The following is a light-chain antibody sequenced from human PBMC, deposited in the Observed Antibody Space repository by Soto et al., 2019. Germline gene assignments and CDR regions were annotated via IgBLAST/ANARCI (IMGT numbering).Light chain of an antibody. CDR1: NSNIGSKI. CDR2: NNN. J-gene: IGLJ2*01. V-gene: IGLV1-44*01. CDR3: AAWDDSLNGVV. Sequence: QPVLTQPPSASGTPGQRVTISCSGSNSNIGSKILNWYQQLPGTAPRLLTYNNNQRPSGVPDRFSASKSGTTASLAISGLQSEDEADYYCAAWDDSLNGVVFGGGTKLTVL.